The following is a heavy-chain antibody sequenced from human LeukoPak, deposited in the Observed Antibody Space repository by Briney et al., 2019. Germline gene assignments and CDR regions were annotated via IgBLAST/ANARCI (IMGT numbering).Heavy chain of an antibody. CDR3: ARDPRGIVGANHNWFDP. CDR2: IYASGST. J-gene: IGHJ5*02. V-gene: IGHV4-4*07. Sequence: SETLSLTCTVSGGSISSYYWSWIRQPAGKGLEWIGRIYASGSTNYNPSLKSRVTMSVDTSKSLFSLKLISVTAADTAVYYCARDPRGIVGANHNWFDPWGQGTLVTVSS. CDR1: GGSISSYY. D-gene: IGHD1-26*01.